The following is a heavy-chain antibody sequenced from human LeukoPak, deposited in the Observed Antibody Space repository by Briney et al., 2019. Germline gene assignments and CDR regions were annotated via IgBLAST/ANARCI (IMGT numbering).Heavy chain of an antibody. CDR2: IYYSGST. D-gene: IGHD4-11*01. V-gene: IGHV4-59*01. Sequence: PSETLSLTCTVSGGSLSIYYWSWVRQPPGKGLEWVGYIYYSGSTNYNPSLTSRVPLSVDTSKNQFSLKLNSVPAADTAVYYFTREDGAVITNRWGEGTLVTVSS. CDR1: GGSLSIYY. CDR3: TREDGAVITNR. J-gene: IGHJ4*02.